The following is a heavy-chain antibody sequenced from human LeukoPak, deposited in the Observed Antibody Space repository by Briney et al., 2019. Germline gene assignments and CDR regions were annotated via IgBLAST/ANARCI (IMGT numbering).Heavy chain of an antibody. Sequence: SGGSLRLSCAASGFTFNSYAMIWVRQAPGKGLEWVALILYDGSNKYYADSVKGRFTISRDNSKNTLYMQMNSLRAEDTAVYYCARDFAAAGIFDYWGQGTLVTVSS. D-gene: IGHD6-13*01. J-gene: IGHJ4*02. CDR1: GFTFNSYA. CDR2: ILYDGSNK. V-gene: IGHV3-30*04. CDR3: ARDFAAAGIFDY.